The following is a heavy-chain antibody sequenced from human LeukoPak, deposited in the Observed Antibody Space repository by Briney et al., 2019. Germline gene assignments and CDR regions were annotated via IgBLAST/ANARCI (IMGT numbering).Heavy chain of an antibody. J-gene: IGHJ4*02. CDR3: ARGGDYIWGSYHGRTFDY. D-gene: IGHD3-16*02. CDR2: IYYSGST. V-gene: IGHV4-59*01. Sequence: PSETLSLTCTVSGGSISSYYWSWIRQPPGKGLEWIGYIYYSGSTNYNPSLKSRVTISVDTSKNQFSLKLSSVTAADPAVYYCARGGDYIWGSYHGRTFDYWGQGTLVTVSS. CDR1: GGSISSYY.